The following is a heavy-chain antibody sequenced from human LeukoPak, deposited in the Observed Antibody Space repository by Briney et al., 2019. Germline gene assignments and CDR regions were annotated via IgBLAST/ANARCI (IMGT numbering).Heavy chain of an antibody. J-gene: IGHJ4*02. CDR2: ISSSGSGGNT. V-gene: IGHV3-23*01. D-gene: IGHD6-19*01. CDR1: GVTLSNYA. Sequence: GGSLRLSCVASGVTLSNYAMSWARQAPGKGLEWVSGISSSGSGGNTYYADSVKGRFTISRDNSKNTLYLQMNSLRAEDTAVYYCAKSLDAQAVADPFDYWGQGTLVTVSS. CDR3: AKSLDAQAVADPFDY.